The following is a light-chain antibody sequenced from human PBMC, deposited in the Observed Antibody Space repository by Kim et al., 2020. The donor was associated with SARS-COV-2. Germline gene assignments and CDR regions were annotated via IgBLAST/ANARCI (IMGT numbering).Light chain of an antibody. CDR1: SSDVGGYNY. Sequence: GQSCAISCPGTSSDVGGYNYLSWYQQHPGKAPRLMIFEVSKRPSGVPARFSGSKSGNTASLTVSGLQAEDEADYYCSSFAGSNHVVFGGGTQLTVL. V-gene: IGLV2-8*01. CDR2: EVS. CDR3: SSFAGSNHVV. J-gene: IGLJ2*01.